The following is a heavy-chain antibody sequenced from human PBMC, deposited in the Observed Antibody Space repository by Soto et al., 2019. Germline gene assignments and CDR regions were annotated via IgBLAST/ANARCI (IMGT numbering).Heavy chain of an antibody. CDR2: FDPEDGET. D-gene: IGHD3-9*01. CDR3: ATGVLRYFDWHH. Sequence: ASVKVSCKVSGYTLTELSMHWVRQAPGKGLEWMGGFDPEDGETIYAQKFQGRVTMTEDTSTDTAYMELNSLRSEDTAVYYCATGVLRYFDWHHWGQGTLVTSPQ. V-gene: IGHV1-24*01. J-gene: IGHJ5*02. CDR1: GYTLTELS.